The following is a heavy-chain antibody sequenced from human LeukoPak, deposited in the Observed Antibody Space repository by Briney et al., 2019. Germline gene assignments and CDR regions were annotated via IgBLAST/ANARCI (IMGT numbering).Heavy chain of an antibody. J-gene: IGHJ5*02. CDR2: INHSGST. CDR1: GGSFSGYY. CDR3: ARVVMYYYDSSGYNTGSP. Sequence: SSETLSLTCAVYGGSFSGYYWSWIRQPPGKGLEWIGEINHSGSTNYNPSLKSRVTISVDTSKNQFSLKLSSVTAADTAVYYCARVVMYYYDSSGYNTGSPWGQGTLVTVSS. D-gene: IGHD3-22*01. V-gene: IGHV4-34*01.